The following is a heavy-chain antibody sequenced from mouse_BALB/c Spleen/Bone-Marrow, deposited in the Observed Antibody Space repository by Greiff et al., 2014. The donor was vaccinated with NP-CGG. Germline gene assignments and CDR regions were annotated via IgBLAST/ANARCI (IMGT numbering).Heavy chain of an antibody. J-gene: IGHJ2*01. CDR2: ISSGSSTI. Sequence: DVMLVESGGGLVQLGGSRKLSCAASGFTFSSFGMHWVRQAPEKGLEWVAYISSGSSTIYYADTVKGRFTISRDNPKNTLFLQMTSLRSEDTAMYYCARRYYGSSFSYFDYWGQGTTLTVSS. CDR1: GFTFSSFG. D-gene: IGHD1-1*01. CDR3: ARRYYGSSFSYFDY. V-gene: IGHV5-17*02.